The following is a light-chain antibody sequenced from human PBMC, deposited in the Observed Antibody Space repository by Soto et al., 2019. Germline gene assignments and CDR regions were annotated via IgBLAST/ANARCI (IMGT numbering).Light chain of an antibody. J-gene: IGLJ1*01. V-gene: IGLV2-8*01. CDR3: SSYAGSNNFGV. Sequence: QSALTQVRSVSGSPGQSVTISCTGTSRDIGGYNHVSWYQQHPGKAPKLIIYEVSKRPSGVPDRFSGSKSGNTASLTVSGLQAEDEADYYCSSYAGSNNFGVFGTGTKLTVL. CDR2: EVS. CDR1: SRDIGGYNH.